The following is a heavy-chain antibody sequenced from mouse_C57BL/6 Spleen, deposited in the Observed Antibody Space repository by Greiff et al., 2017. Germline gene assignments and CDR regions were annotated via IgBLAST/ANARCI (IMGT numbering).Heavy chain of an antibody. CDR2: ISNGGGST. CDR3: ARHGDGYLDY. V-gene: IGHV5-12*01. J-gene: IGHJ2*01. D-gene: IGHD2-3*01. CDR1: GFTFSDYY. Sequence: VQLKESGGGLVQPGGSLKLSCAASGFTFSDYYMYWVRQTPEKRLEWVAYISNGGGSTYYPDTVKGRFTISRDNAKNTMYLQMSRLKSEDTAMYYCARHGDGYLDYWGQGTTLTVSS.